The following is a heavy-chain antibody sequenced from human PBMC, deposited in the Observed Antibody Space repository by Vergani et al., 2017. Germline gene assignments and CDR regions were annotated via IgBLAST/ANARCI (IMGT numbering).Heavy chain of an antibody. J-gene: IGHJ3*02. CDR3: TTDGGGYYSNDAFDI. V-gene: IGHV3-15*01. D-gene: IGHD3-22*01. Sequence: EVQLVESGGGLVKPGGSLRLSCAASGFTFSNAWMSWVRQAPGKGLEWVGHIKSKTDGGTTDYAAPVKGRFTISRDDSKNTLYLQMNSLKTEDTAVYYCTTDGGGYYSNDAFDIWGQGTMVTVSS. CDR2: IKSKTDGGTT. CDR1: GFTFSNAW.